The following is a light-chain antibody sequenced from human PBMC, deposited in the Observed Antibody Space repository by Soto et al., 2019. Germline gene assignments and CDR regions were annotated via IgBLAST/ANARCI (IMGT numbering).Light chain of an antibody. CDR2: GAS. V-gene: IGKV3-15*01. J-gene: IGKJ4*01. Sequence: EIVMTQSPATLSLSPGERATLSCRASQSITRNLAWYQQTPGQAPRLLIYGASTRATGIPARFSGSGSGTEFTLTISSLQSEDFAVYYCQQYHNWPPLTFGGGTKVDIK. CDR1: QSITRN. CDR3: QQYHNWPPLT.